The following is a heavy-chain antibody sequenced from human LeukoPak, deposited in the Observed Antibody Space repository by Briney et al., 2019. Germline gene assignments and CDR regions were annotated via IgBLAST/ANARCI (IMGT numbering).Heavy chain of an antibody. CDR3: ARDGCSTSLNYYYYYYMGV. CDR2: FDPEDGET. Sequence: ASVKVSCKVSGYTLTELSMHWVRQAPGKGLEWMGGFDPEDGETIYAQKFQGRVTMTEDTSTDTAYMEPSSLRSEDTAVYYCARDGCSTSLNYYYYYYMGVWGKGTTVTVSS. D-gene: IGHD2-2*01. CDR1: GYTLTELS. J-gene: IGHJ6*03. V-gene: IGHV1-24*01.